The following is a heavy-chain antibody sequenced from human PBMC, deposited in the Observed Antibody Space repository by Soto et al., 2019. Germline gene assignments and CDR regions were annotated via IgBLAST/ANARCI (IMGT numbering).Heavy chain of an antibody. V-gene: IGHV4-59*08. Sequence: SETLSLTCTVSGGSISTYYWSWIRQPPGKGLEWIGYIYYSGSTNYNPSLKSRVTISVDTSKNQFSLKLSSVTAADTAVYYCARLGGSYFSFFDYWGQGALVTVSS. CDR3: ARLGGSYFSFFDY. CDR1: GGSISTYY. CDR2: IYYSGST. D-gene: IGHD1-26*01. J-gene: IGHJ4*02.